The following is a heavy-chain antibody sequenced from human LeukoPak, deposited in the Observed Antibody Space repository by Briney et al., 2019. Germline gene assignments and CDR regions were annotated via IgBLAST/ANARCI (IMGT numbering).Heavy chain of an antibody. D-gene: IGHD2-21*02. Sequence: GASVKVSCKSSGYTFNVHWVRQAPGQRLEWMGWINAGNGNTKYSQKFQGRVTITRDTSASTAYMELSSLRSEDTAVYYCARDLDGGNSGIGYWGQGTLVTVSS. CDR3: ARDLDGGNSGIGY. V-gene: IGHV1-3*01. J-gene: IGHJ4*02. CDR2: INAGNGNT. CDR1: GYTFNV.